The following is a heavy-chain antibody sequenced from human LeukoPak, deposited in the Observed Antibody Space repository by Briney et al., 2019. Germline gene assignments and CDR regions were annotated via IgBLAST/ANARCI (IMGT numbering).Heavy chain of an antibody. J-gene: IGHJ5*02. CDR2: ISGSGGST. Sequence: GGSLRLSCAASGFTFSSYAMSWVRQAPGKGLKWVSAISGSGGSTYYADSVKGRFTISRDNSKNTLYLQMNSLRAEDTAVYYCAKTGWAYNWFDPWGQGTLVTVSS. CDR3: AKTGWAYNWFDP. D-gene: IGHD2-15*01. V-gene: IGHV3-23*01. CDR1: GFTFSSYA.